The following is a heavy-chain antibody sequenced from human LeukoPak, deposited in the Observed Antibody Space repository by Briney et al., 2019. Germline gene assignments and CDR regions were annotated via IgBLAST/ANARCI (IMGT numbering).Heavy chain of an antibody. V-gene: IGHV4-4*02. Sequence: SETLSLTCAVSGGSISSSSWWSWVRQPPGKGLEWIGEIYHSGSTNYNPSLKSRVTISVDKSKNQFSLKLSSVTATDTAVYYCARVRSHRLVRYYYYYGMDVWGQGTTVTVSS. J-gene: IGHJ6*02. CDR3: ARVRSHRLVRYYYYYGMDV. CDR2: IYHSGST. CDR1: GGSISSSSW. D-gene: IGHD6-19*01.